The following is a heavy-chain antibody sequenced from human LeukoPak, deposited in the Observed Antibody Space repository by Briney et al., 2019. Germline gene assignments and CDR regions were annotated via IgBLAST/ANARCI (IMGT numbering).Heavy chain of an antibody. CDR3: ARRRESSGTDFDY. V-gene: IGHV4-38-2*01. Sequence: SETLSLTCAFSGYSISSGYYWGWIRQPPGKGLEWIGSIYHSGSTYYNPSLKSRVTISVDTSKNQFSLKLSSVTAADTAVYYCARRRESSGTDFDYWGQGTLVTVSS. CDR2: IYHSGST. D-gene: IGHD3-22*01. CDR1: GYSISSGYY. J-gene: IGHJ4*02.